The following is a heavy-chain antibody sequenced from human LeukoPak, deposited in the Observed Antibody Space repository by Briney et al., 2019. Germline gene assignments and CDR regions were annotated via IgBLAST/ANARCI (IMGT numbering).Heavy chain of an antibody. J-gene: IGHJ6*02. CDR1: GFTVSSNY. Sequence: GGSLRLSCAASGFTVSSNYMSWVRQAPGKGLEWVSVIYSGGNTYYADSVKGRFTISRDNSKNTLYLQMNSLRAEDTAVYYCARVLSLRYCSSTSCYGYYYGMDVWGQGTTVTVSS. V-gene: IGHV3-66*01. CDR3: ARVLSLRYCSSTSCYGYYYGMDV. D-gene: IGHD2-2*01. CDR2: IYSGGNT.